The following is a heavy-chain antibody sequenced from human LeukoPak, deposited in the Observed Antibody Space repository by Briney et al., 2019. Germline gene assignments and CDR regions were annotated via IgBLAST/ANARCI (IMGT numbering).Heavy chain of an antibody. CDR3: ATARVSEYYFDY. V-gene: IGHV3-23*01. J-gene: IGHJ4*02. CDR2: ISGSGGST. CDR1: GFTFSSYA. Sequence: PGGSLRLSCAASGFTFSSYAMSWVRQAPGKGLEWVSAISGSGGSTYYADSVKGRFTISRDNSKNTLYLQMNSLRAEDTAVYYCATARVSEYYFDYWGQGTLVTVSS.